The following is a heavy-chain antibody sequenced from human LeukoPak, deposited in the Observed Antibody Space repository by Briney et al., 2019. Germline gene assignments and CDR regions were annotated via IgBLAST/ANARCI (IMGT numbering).Heavy chain of an antibody. V-gene: IGHV3-9*03. Sequence: PGRSLRLSCAASGFTFDDYAMHWVRQAPGKGLEWVSGISWNSGSIGYADSVKGRFTISRDNAKNSLYLQMNSLRAEDMALYYCAKESAAGPFDYWGQGTLVTVSS. J-gene: IGHJ4*02. CDR1: GFTFDDYA. D-gene: IGHD6-13*01. CDR3: AKESAAGPFDY. CDR2: ISWNSGSI.